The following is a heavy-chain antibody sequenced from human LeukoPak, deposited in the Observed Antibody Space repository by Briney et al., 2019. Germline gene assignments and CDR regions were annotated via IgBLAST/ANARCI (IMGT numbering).Heavy chain of an antibody. D-gene: IGHD3-16*02. Sequence: SETLSLTCAVSGYSISSGYYWGWIRQPPGKGLQWIGSIYHSGSTYYNPSLKSRVTILVDTSKNQFSLKLSSVTAADTAVYYCARHNMITFGGVIVDQGAFDIWGQGKMVTVSS. CDR2: IYHSGST. V-gene: IGHV4-38-2*01. CDR3: ARHNMITFGGVIVDQGAFDI. CDR1: GYSISSGYY. J-gene: IGHJ3*02.